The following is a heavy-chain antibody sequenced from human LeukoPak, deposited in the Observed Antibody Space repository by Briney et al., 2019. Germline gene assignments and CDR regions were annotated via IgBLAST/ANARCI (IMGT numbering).Heavy chain of an antibody. J-gene: IGHJ3*02. CDR3: ARSARPRWIQLGSAFDI. CDR2: INHSGST. D-gene: IGHD5-24*01. CDR1: GGSFSGYY. V-gene: IGHV4-34*01. Sequence: SETLSLTCAVYGGSFSGYYWSWIRQPPGNGLEWIGEINHSGSTNYNPSLKSRVTISVDTSKNQFSLKLSSVTAADTAVYYCARSARPRWIQLGSAFDIWGQGTMVTVSS.